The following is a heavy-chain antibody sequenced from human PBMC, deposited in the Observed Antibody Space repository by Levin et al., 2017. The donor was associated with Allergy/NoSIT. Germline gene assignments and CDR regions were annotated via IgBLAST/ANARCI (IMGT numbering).Heavy chain of an antibody. CDR1: GFTFSSYA. CDR3: AKGRGWDYYYYGMDV. J-gene: IGHJ6*02. Sequence: SCAASGFTFSSYAMSWVRQAPGKGLEWVSAISGSGGSTYYADSVKGRFTISRDNSKNTLYLQMNSLRAEDTAVYYCAKGRGWDYYYYGMDVWGQGTTVTVSS. D-gene: IGHD1-26*01. V-gene: IGHV3-23*01. CDR2: ISGSGGST.